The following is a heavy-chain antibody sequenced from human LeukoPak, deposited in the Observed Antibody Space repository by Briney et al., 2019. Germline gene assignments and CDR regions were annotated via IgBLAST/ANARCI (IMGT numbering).Heavy chain of an antibody. Sequence: GGSLRLSCAASGFTFSSYVMSWVRQAPGKGLEWVAAIWSDGSNKYYADSVKGRFTISRDNSKNTLYLQMNSLRVEDTAVYYCARDYAVGWGQGTLVTVSS. J-gene: IGHJ4*02. V-gene: IGHV3-33*08. CDR1: GFTFSSYV. CDR2: IWSDGSNK. CDR3: ARDYAVG. D-gene: IGHD3-16*01.